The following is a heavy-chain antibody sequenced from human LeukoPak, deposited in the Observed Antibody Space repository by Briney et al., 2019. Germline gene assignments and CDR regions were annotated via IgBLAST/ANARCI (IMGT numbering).Heavy chain of an antibody. CDR2: INHSGST. CDR1: GGSFSGYY. Sequence: SETLSLTCAVYGGSFSGYYWSWIRQPPGKGLEWIGEINHSGSTNYNPSLKSRVTISVDTSKNQFSLKLSSVTAADTAVYYCAREGYSGSYLAERGWFDPWGQGTLVTVSS. V-gene: IGHV4-34*01. CDR3: AREGYSGSYLAERGWFDP. J-gene: IGHJ5*02. D-gene: IGHD1-26*01.